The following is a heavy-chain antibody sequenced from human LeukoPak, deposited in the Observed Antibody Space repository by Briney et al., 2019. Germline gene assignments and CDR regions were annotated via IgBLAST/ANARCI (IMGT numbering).Heavy chain of an antibody. CDR2: IWYDASGQ. CDR3: ARDSLYDDNGYYHYFDY. V-gene: IGHV3-33*01. Sequence: GGSLRLSCAASGFSFSTYGMHWVRQTPGKGLEWVAMIWYDASGQHYADSVKGRFTISRDTSKNTLYLQMNSLRAEDTAVYFCARDSLYDDNGYYHYFDYWGQGTLVTVSS. D-gene: IGHD3-22*01. J-gene: IGHJ4*02. CDR1: GFSFSTYG.